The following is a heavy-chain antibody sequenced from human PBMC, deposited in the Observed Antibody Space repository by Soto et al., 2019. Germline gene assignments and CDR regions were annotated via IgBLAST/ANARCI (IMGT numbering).Heavy chain of an antibody. CDR2: IYYSGST. Sequence: SETLSLTCTVSGGSICSGSYYCSWIRKPPGKGLEWIGYIYYSGSTNYNPSLKSRVTISVDTSKNQFSLKLSSVTAADTAVYYCAIGSGLTGTTLNQNYYFYYLGQGTLVTVSS. J-gene: IGHJ4*02. D-gene: IGHD1-7*01. CDR1: GGSICSGSYY. CDR3: AIGSGLTGTTLNQNYYFYY. V-gene: IGHV4-61*01.